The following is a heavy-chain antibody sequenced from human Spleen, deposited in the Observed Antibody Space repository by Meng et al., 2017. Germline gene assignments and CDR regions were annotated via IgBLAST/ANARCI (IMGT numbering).Heavy chain of an antibody. CDR1: GFTFDDYT. Sequence: GESLKISCAASGFTFDDYTMHWVRQAPGKGLEWVSLISWDGGSTYYADSVKGRFTISRDNSKNSLYLQMNSLRTEDTDLYYCAKDGAYRWLQSDYFEYWGQRTLVTVSS. CDR2: ISWDGGST. CDR3: AKDGAYRWLQSDYFEY. D-gene: IGHD5-24*01. V-gene: IGHV3-43*01. J-gene: IGHJ4*02.